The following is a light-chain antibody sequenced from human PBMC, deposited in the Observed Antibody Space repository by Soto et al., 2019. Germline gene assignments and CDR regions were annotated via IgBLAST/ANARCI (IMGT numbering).Light chain of an antibody. CDR1: SSNIGGYY. J-gene: IGLJ1*01. CDR3: AAWDDSLGGYV. Sequence: QSVLTQPPSASGTPGQRVTISCSGSSSNIGGYYVSWYQQLPGTAPKVLIYRNNQRPSGVPDRFSGSKSGTSASLAISGLRSYDEANYDCAAWDDSLGGYVFVTGTKVTVL. CDR2: RNN. V-gene: IGLV1-47*01.